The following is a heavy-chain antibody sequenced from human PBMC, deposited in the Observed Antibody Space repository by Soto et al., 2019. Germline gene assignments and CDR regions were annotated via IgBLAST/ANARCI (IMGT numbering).Heavy chain of an antibody. CDR1: GGTFSSYA. Sequence: QVQLVQSGAEVKKPGSSVKVSCKASGGTFSSYAISWVRQAPGQGLEWMGGIIPIFGTANYAQKFQGRVTSTADKTTRTAYTELSSLRSKDTAVYYCARGTQYCGGDCYSGYFDYWGQGTLVTVSS. CDR2: IIPIFGTA. CDR3: ARGTQYCGGDCYSGYFDY. D-gene: IGHD2-21*02. V-gene: IGHV1-69*06. J-gene: IGHJ4*02.